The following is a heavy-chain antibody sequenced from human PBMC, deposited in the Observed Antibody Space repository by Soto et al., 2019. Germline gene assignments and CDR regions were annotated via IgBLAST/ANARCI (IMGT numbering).Heavy chain of an antibody. D-gene: IGHD3-3*01. CDR2: ISGSGGST. Sequence: GGSLRLSCAASGFTFSSYAMSWVRQAPGKGLEWVSAISGSGGSTYYADSVKGRFTISRDNSKNTLYLQMNSLRAEDTAVYYCAKDPRSGVVLHWFDPWGQGTLVTVSS. CDR1: GFTFSSYA. V-gene: IGHV3-23*01. CDR3: AKDPRSGVVLHWFDP. J-gene: IGHJ5*02.